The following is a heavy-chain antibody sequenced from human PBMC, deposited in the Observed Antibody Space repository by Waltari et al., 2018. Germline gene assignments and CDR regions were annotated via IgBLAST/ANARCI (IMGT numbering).Heavy chain of an antibody. CDR1: GGSISSHY. V-gene: IGHV4-59*11. Sequence: QVQLQESGPGLVKPSETLSLTCTVSGGSISSHYWSWIRQPPGKGLEWIGYIYYSGSTNYNPSLKSRVTISVDTSKNQFSLKLSSVTAADTAVYYCARGQSPYYHYGMDVWGQGTTVTVSS. CDR3: ARGQSPYYHYGMDV. CDR2: IYYSGST. J-gene: IGHJ6*02.